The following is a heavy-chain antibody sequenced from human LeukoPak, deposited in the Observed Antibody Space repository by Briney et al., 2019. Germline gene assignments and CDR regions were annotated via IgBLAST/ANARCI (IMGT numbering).Heavy chain of an antibody. CDR2: IYYSGNT. J-gene: IGHJ4*02. D-gene: IGHD3-22*01. CDR1: GGSIRSTTYY. V-gene: IGHV4-39*07. CDR3: ARAPHFFDTSGSRYYFDY. Sequence: PSETLSLTCSVSGGSIRSTTYYWGWLRQPPGKGLEWIGSIYYSGNTYYSPSLMSRVTISVNTSKNQFSLILRFVTAADTAVYYCARAPHFFDTSGSRYYFDYWGQGALVTVSS.